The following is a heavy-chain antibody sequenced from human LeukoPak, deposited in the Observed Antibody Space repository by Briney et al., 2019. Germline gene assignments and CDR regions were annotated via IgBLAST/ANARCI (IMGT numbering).Heavy chain of an antibody. V-gene: IGHV3-30*02. CDR1: GFTFSSYG. CDR3: AKDQWELGDYYYMDV. D-gene: IGHD1-26*01. J-gene: IGHJ6*03. Sequence: GGSLRLSCAASGFTFSSYGMHWVRQAPGKGLEWVAFIRYDGSNKYYADSVKGRFTISRDNSKNTLYLQMNSLRAEDTAVYYCAKDQWELGDYYYMDVWGKGTTVTVSS. CDR2: IRYDGSNK.